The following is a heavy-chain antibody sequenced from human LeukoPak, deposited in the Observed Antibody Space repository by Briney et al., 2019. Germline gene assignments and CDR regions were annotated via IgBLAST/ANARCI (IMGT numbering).Heavy chain of an antibody. D-gene: IGHD3-22*01. CDR3: ARVALGVVDLFDY. J-gene: IGHJ4*02. CDR2: IYTSGST. V-gene: IGHV4-61*02. CDR1: GGSISSGLYY. Sequence: PSETLSLTCTVSGGSISSGLYYWSWIRQPAGKGLEWIGRIYTSGSTNYNPSLKSRVTISVDTSKNQFSLKLSSVTAADTAVYYCARVALGVVDLFDYWGQGTLVTVSS.